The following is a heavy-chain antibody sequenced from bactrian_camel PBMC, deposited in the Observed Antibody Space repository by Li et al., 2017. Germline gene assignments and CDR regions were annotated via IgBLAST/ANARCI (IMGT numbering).Heavy chain of an antibody. CDR1: RPIHCM. CDR2: LRTGGDDT. Sequence: HVQLVESGGGSVQAGGSLTLSCTSSRPIHCMGWFRQAPGKEREGVAALRTGGDDTRYADPVNGRFTVARDRAKNTLYLQMDSLKPEDTAMYHCAADRAFDCGHSFTRTITTVTPSHFAYWGQGTQVTVS. CDR3: AADRAFDCGHSFTRTITTVTPSHFAY. J-gene: IGHJ6*01. D-gene: IGHD2*01. V-gene: IGHV3S54*01.